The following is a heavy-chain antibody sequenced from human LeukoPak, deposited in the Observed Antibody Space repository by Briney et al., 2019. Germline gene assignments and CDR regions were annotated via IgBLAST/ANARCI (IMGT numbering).Heavy chain of an antibody. CDR2: IYYSGST. J-gene: IGHJ6*02. CDR3: ARDGYYGSGSTSSDGMDV. V-gene: IGHV4-31*03. Sequence: SQTLSLTCTVSGGSISSGGYYWSWIRQHPGKGLEWIGYIYYSGSTYYNPSLKSRVTISVDTPKNQFSLKLSSVTAADTAVYYCARDGYYGSGSTSSDGMDVWGQGTTVTVSS. D-gene: IGHD3-10*01. CDR1: GGSISSGGYY.